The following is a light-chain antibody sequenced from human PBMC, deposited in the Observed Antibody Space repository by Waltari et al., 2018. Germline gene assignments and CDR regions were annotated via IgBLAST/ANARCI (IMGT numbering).Light chain of an antibody. V-gene: IGLV2-14*03. J-gene: IGLJ1*01. Sequence: QSALTQPASVSGFPGQSITLPCPGSSRDVGGNGYVSRDQHHPGQAPKLIIFDFNERPSGVSSRFSGSKSGNTASLTISGLQAEDEADYYCSSYTPSSTSPYVFGTGTTVTVL. CDR2: DFN. CDR3: SSYTPSSTSPYV. CDR1: SRDVGGNGY.